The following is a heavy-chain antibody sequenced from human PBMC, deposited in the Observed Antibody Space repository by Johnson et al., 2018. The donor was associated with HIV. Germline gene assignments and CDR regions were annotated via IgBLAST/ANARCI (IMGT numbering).Heavy chain of an antibody. CDR3: AKVKLELRYGAFDI. CDR2: IRYDGSNK. V-gene: IGHV3-30*02. J-gene: IGHJ3*02. D-gene: IGHD1-7*01. Sequence: QVQLVESGGGVVQPGRSLRLSCAASGITFSDYAMHWVRQAPGKGLEWVAFIRYDGSNKYYADSVKGRFTISRDNSKNTLYLQMNSLRAEDTAVYYCAKVKLELRYGAFDIWGQGTMVTVSS. CDR1: GITFSDYA.